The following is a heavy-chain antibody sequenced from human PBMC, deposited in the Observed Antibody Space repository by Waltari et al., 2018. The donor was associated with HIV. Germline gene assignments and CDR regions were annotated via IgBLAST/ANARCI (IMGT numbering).Heavy chain of an antibody. CDR2: SSAYNGNT. J-gene: IGHJ4*02. CDR3: ARALWSGYYTPYYFDY. D-gene: IGHD3-3*01. Sequence: QVQLVQSGAEVKKPGASVTVSCKSSGYTFTRYGISWVRQAPGQGLEWMGWSSAYNGNTNYAQKLQGRVTMTTDTSTSTAYMDLRSLRSDDTAFYYCARALWSGYYTPYYFDYWGQGTLVTVSS. CDR1: GYTFTRYG. V-gene: IGHV1-18*01.